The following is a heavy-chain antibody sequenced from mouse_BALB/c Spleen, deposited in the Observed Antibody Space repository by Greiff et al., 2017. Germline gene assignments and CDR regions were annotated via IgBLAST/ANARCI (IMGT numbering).Heavy chain of an antibody. J-gene: IGHJ3*01. CDR1: GYTFTSYW. D-gene: IGHD2-4*01. CDR2: IYPSDSYT. Sequence: QVQLQQPGAELVRPGASVKLSCKASGYTFTSYWINWVKQRPGQGLEWIGNIYPSDSYTNYNQKFKDKATLTVDKSSSTAYMQLSSPTSEDSAVYYCTRGGLRRVAWFAYWGQGTLVTVSA. CDR3: TRGGLRRVAWFAY. V-gene: IGHV1-69*02.